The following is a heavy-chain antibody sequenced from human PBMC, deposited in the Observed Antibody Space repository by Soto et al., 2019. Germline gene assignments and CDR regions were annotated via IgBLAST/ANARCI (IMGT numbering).Heavy chain of an antibody. CDR1: GFTFSDYY. CDR3: ARDRAGYSYGTFDY. V-gene: IGHV3-11*06. CDR2: ISSSSSYT. D-gene: IGHD5-18*01. Sequence: SGGSLRLSCAASGFTFSDYYMSWIRQAPGKGLEWVSYISSSSSYTNYADSVKGRFTISRDNAKNSLYLQMNSLRAKDTAVYYCARDRAGYSYGTFDYWGQGTLVTVSS. J-gene: IGHJ4*02.